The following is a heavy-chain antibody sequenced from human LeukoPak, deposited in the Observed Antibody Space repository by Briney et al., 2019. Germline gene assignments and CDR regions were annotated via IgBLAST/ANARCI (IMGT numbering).Heavy chain of an antibody. V-gene: IGHV3-30*18. Sequence: GGSLRLSFAASGFNFSRYGMHWVRQARGKGAGGGAAISYDGSNKYYAESVKGRFTISRDNSKNTLYLQMNSLRAEDTAVYYCAKGPLVTEEYYYYYGMDVWGQGTTVTVSS. CDR2: ISYDGSNK. D-gene: IGHD4-11*01. J-gene: IGHJ6*02. CDR3: AKGPLVTEEYYYYYGMDV. CDR1: GFNFSRYG.